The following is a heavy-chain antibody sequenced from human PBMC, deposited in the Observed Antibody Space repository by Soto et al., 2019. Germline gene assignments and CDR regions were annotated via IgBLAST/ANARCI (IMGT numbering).Heavy chain of an antibody. CDR2: IIPSFGTA. Sequence: QVQLVQSGAGVKKPGSSVKVSCKASGGTFISYAISWVRQAPGQGLEWMGGIIPSFGTANYAQKFQGRVTITADESTSAAYMELSSVSAEDTAVYDCARRPGGQQQPTSFGMDVWGQGTTVTVSS. J-gene: IGHJ6*02. CDR1: GGTFISYA. D-gene: IGHD1-1*01. V-gene: IGHV1-69*01. CDR3: ARRPGGQQQPTSFGMDV.